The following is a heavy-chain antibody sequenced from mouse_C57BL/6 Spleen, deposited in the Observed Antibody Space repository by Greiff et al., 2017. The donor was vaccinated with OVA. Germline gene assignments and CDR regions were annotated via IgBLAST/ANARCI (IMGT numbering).Heavy chain of an antibody. Sequence: QVQLQQSGAELARPGASVKMSCKASGYTFTSYTMHWVKQRPGQGLEWIGYINPSSGYTKYNQKFKDKATLTADKSSSTAYMQLSSLTSEDSAVYYCARSGTVPFDDWGQGTTLTVSS. D-gene: IGHD3-3*01. J-gene: IGHJ2*01. CDR2: INPSSGYT. CDR1: GYTFTSYT. V-gene: IGHV1-4*01. CDR3: ARSGTVPFDD.